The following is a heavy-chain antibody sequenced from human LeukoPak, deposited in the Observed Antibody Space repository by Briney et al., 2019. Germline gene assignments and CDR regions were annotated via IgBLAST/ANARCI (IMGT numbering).Heavy chain of an antibody. CDR2: IKSDGSST. V-gene: IGHV3-74*01. CDR3: ERDFYGARGDY. CDR1: GFTFSNYW. Sequence: PWGSLSLSCAASGFTFSNYWLHWVRQAPGKGLVWVARIKSDGSSTGYADSVKGRFTISRDNAKNTLYLQMNSLRVEDTAVYYCERDFYGARGDYWGQGTPVTVSS. D-gene: IGHD2/OR15-2a*01. J-gene: IGHJ4*02.